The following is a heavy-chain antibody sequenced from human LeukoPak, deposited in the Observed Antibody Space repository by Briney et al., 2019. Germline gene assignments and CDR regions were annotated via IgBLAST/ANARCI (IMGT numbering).Heavy chain of an antibody. CDR3: ARIETVADAFDI. Sequence: GGSLRLSCAASGFTFRSYWMHWVRQPPGKGLVWVSRVSPDGTNTDYADSVRGRFTISRDNSKNTLYLQMNSLRAEDTAVYYCARIETVADAFDIWGQGTLVTVSS. D-gene: IGHD1-1*01. CDR2: VSPDGTNT. J-gene: IGHJ3*02. CDR1: GFTFRSYW. V-gene: IGHV3-74*01.